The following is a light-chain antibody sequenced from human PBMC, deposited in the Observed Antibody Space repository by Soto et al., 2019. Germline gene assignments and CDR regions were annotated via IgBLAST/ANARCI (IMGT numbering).Light chain of an antibody. V-gene: IGKV3-20*01. CDR2: GAS. Sequence: EIVLTQSPGTLSLSPGERATLSCRASQRVSSSFLAWYQQKPGQAPRLLIYGASSSATGVPDRFSGSGSGTDFTLTISRLEPEDFAVYYCQQYGASPLTFGGGTKVEIK. J-gene: IGKJ4*02. CDR3: QQYGASPLT. CDR1: QRVSSSF.